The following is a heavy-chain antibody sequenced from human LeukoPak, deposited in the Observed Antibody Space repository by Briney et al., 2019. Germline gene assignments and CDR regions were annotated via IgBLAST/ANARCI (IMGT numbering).Heavy chain of an antibody. D-gene: IGHD3-22*01. CDR2: IYYSGST. CDR3: ARGGGQWLFQYYFDY. Sequence: PSETLSLTCTVSGGFISSGGYYWSWIRQHPGKGLEWIGYIYYSGSTYYNPSLKSRVTISVDTSKNQFSLKLSSVTAADTAVYYCARGGGQWLFQYYFDYWGQGTLVTVSS. V-gene: IGHV4-31*03. CDR1: GGFISSGGYY. J-gene: IGHJ4*02.